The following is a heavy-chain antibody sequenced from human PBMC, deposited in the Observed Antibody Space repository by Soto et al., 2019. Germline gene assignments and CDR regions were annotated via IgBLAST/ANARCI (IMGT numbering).Heavy chain of an antibody. V-gene: IGHV1-69*01. J-gene: IGHJ3*02. D-gene: IGHD1-26*01. CDR1: GGTFTNYG. CDR3: ARGKWDLLLIRPEAFDM. CDR2: FTPIFERR. Sequence: QVQLVQSGAEVKKSGSTVNVSCKASGGTFTNYGVSWVRQAPGQGLEWMGGFTPIFERRHYAERFQGRVTIIADESTNTAYMELRSLSSEDTAMYYCARGKWDLLLIRPEAFDMWGQGTMVTVSS.